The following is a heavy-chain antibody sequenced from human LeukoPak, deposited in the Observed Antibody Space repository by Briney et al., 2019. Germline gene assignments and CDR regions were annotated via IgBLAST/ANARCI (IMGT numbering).Heavy chain of an antibody. CDR1: GFTFNSYA. J-gene: IGHJ4*02. V-gene: IGHV3-64D*09. CDR3: VKGQEVVYAPTFDY. CDR2: IGTNGIST. D-gene: IGHD2-8*02. Sequence: GGSLRLSCSASGFTFNSYAIHWVRQAPGKGLEYVSSIGTNGISTYYADSVTGRFTISRDNSKNSLYPQMSSLRAEDTAVYYCVKGQEVVYAPTFDYWGQGTLVTVSS.